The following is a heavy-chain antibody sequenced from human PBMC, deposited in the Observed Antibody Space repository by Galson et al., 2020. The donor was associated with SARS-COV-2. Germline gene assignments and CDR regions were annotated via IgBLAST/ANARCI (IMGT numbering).Heavy chain of an antibody. CDR3: ASDQGRSIYYYYYGMYV. D-gene: IGHD3-10*01. J-gene: IGHJ6*02. CDR1: GFTFSSYR. Sequence: GESLKISCAASGFTFSSYRMNWVRQAPGKGLEGVSSISSRSSYLYYADSVKGRFTITRDNAKNSLYLQMNSLSAEDTAVYYCASDQGRSIYYYYYGMYVWGQGTTVTVSS. CDR2: ISSRSSYL. V-gene: IGHV3-21*01.